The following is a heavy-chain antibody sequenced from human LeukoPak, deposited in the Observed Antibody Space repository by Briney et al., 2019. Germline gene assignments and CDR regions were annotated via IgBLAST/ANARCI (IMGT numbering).Heavy chain of an antibody. CDR1: GGSISSNSHY. CDR3: ARHEGSHHIKT. CDR2: VYYTGVT. Sequence: SETLSLTCSVSGGSISSNSHYWGWIRQPPGKGLVWIGTVYYTGVTYYNPSLKSRGTISIDTSKDQFSLKLTSVIAADTAVYYCARHEGSHHIKTWGQGSLVTVSS. D-gene: IGHD2-21*01. J-gene: IGHJ4*02. V-gene: IGHV4-39*01.